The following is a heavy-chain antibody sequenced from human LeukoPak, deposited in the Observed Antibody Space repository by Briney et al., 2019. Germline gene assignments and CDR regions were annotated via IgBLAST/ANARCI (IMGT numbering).Heavy chain of an antibody. CDR1: GGTFGSYA. CDR2: IIPILGIA. J-gene: IGHJ5*02. Sequence: ASVKVSCKASGGTFGSYAISWVRQAPGQGLEWMGRIIPILGIANYAQKFQGRVTITADKSTSTAYMELSSLRSEDTAVYYCARAPAAAGTQTSGRFDPWGQGTLVTVSS. V-gene: IGHV1-69*04. CDR3: ARAPAAAGTQTSGRFDP. D-gene: IGHD6-13*01.